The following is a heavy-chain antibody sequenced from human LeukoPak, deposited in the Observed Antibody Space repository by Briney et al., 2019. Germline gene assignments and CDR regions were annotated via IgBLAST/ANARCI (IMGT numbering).Heavy chain of an antibody. CDR2: NSAYNANT. J-gene: IGHJ4*02. CDR3: ARQRYSGYDYSFDY. D-gene: IGHD5-12*01. CDR1: GYTFISYG. V-gene: IGHV1-18*01. Sequence: ASVKVSCKASGYTFISYGISWVPQAPGQGLEWMGWNSAYNANTNYAQKLQGRVTMTTDTSTTTAYMELRSLRSDDTAVYYCARQRYSGYDYSFDYWGQGTLVTVSS.